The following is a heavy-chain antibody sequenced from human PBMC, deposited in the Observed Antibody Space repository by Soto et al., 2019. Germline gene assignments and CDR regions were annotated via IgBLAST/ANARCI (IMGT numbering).Heavy chain of an antibody. CDR1: GYSFISYA. V-gene: IGHV1-18*01. CDR3: AREMISATFFDY. Sequence: QVQLVQSGAEVKKPGASVKVSCKASGYSFISYAITWERQAPGQGLEWMGWISAYNGDTNYAQKLQGRVTMTTDTSTSTAHLELRSLRSDDTAVYYCAREMISATFFDYWGQGTLVTVSS. D-gene: IGHD3-22*01. J-gene: IGHJ4*02. CDR2: ISAYNGDT.